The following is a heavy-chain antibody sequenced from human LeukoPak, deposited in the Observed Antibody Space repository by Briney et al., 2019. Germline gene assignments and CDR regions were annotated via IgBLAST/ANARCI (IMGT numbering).Heavy chain of an antibody. D-gene: IGHD5-12*01. CDR3: ARDHIVATAPFYGLDV. J-gene: IGHJ6*02. CDR2: INAGNGNT. V-gene: IGHV1-3*01. CDR1: GYTFTSYA. Sequence: APVKVSCTASGYTFTSYAMHWVRQAPGQRLEWMGWINAGNGNTKYSRNFQGRVTITRDTSASTAYMELSSLRSEDTAVYSCARDHIVATAPFYGLDVWGQGTTVTVSS.